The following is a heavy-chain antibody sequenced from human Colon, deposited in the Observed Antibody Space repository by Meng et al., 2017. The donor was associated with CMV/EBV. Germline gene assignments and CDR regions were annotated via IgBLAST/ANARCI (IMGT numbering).Heavy chain of an antibody. J-gene: IGHJ5*02. Sequence: GGSLRLSCAASGFTFSNAWMSWVRQAPGKGLEWVSYISSDGGTVLYADSVKGRFTISRDNTKNSVYLQMKSLRAEDTAVYYCARELGARSPHYNWFDPWGQGTLVTVSS. CDR1: GFTFSNAW. V-gene: IGHV3-11*04. CDR2: ISSDGGTV. D-gene: IGHD1-26*01. CDR3: ARELGARSPHYNWFDP.